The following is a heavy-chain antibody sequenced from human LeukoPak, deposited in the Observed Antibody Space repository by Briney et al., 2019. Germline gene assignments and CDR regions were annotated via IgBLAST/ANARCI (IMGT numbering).Heavy chain of an antibody. CDR2: ISGSNGYI. V-gene: IGHV3-21*01. J-gene: IGHJ4*02. D-gene: IGHD1-26*01. Sequence: PGGSLRLSCAASGFTFSSYEMNWVRQAPGKGLEWVSSISGSNGYIYYADSVRGRFTISRDNAKNSLYLQMNSLRAEDTAVYYCARDEYSGSFDYWGQGTLVTVSS. CDR3: ARDEYSGSFDY. CDR1: GFTFSSYE.